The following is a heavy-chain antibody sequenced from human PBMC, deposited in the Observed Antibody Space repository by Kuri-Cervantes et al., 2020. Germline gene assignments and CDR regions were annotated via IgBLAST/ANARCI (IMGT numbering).Heavy chain of an antibody. D-gene: IGHD2-21*02. CDR1: GFTFSSYA. Sequence: GESLKISCAASGFTFSSYAMHWVRQAPGKGLEWVSGISGSGGSTYYADSVKGRFTISRDNSKNTLYLLMNSLRADDTAVYFCAKVPLAYCGGDCYSTWGQGTLVTVSS. J-gene: IGHJ4*02. CDR2: ISGSGGST. CDR3: AKVPLAYCGGDCYST. V-gene: IGHV3-23*01.